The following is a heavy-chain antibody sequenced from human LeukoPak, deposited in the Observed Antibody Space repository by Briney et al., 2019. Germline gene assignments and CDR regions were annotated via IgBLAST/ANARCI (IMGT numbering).Heavy chain of an antibody. CDR3: AKKSYYSDSTGRWGPFDY. D-gene: IGHD3-22*01. CDR1: GFTFSSYA. Sequence: PGGSLRLSCAASGFTFSSYAMSWVRQAPGKGLEWASSISGSGGSAYYADSVKGRITISRDNYKNTLYLNMNSLRAEDTAVYYCAKKSYYSDSTGRWGPFDYWGQGTLVTVSS. V-gene: IGHV3-23*01. J-gene: IGHJ4*02. CDR2: ISGSGGSA.